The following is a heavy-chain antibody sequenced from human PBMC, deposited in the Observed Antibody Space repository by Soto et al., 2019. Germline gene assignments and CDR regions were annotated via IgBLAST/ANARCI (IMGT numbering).Heavy chain of an antibody. D-gene: IGHD2-8*02. CDR3: ARQVGYYWYFDL. J-gene: IGHJ2*01. Sequence: EVQLVESGGGLVQPGGSLRLSCAASGFTVSSSYMGWVRQAPGKGLQWLSALYTDGNTYYADSVKGRFSIYRDNSKDTLYLQMTSLRADDTAIYYCARQVGYYWYFDLWGRGTLVTVSS. CDR1: GFTVSSSY. CDR2: LYTDGNT. V-gene: IGHV3-66*04.